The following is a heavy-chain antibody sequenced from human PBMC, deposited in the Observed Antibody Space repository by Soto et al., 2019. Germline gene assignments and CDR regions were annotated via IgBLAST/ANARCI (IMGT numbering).Heavy chain of an antibody. J-gene: IGHJ4*02. D-gene: IGHD3-3*01. CDR2: IDTSSTKI. V-gene: IGHV3-11*01. CDR3: ASHYDMWSGYLSPVDY. CDR1: GYTFSDYY. Sequence: QVQLVESGGDLVKRGGSLRLSCAASGYTFSDYYMSWIRQAPGKGLEWISYIDTSSTKIYYADSVKGRVTISRDNAKNSLLLEMNSLRAEDTAVYYCASHYDMWSGYLSPVDYWGQGTLVTVSS.